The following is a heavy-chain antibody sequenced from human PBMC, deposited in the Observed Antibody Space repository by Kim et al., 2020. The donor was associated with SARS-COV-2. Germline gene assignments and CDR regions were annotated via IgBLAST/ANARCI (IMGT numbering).Heavy chain of an antibody. CDR1: GFTFDDYA. Sequence: GGSLRLSCAASGFTFDDYAMHWVRQAPGKGLEWVSGISWNSGSIGYADSVKGRFTISRDNAKNSLYLQMNSLRAEDTALYYCAKDLQSVDIVATGLDYYYGMDVWGQGTTVTVSS. CDR3: AKDLQSVDIVATGLDYYYGMDV. V-gene: IGHV3-9*01. D-gene: IGHD5-12*01. CDR2: ISWNSGSI. J-gene: IGHJ6*02.